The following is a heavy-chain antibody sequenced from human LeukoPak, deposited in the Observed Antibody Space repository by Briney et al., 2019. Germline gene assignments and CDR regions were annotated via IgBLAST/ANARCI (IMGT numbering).Heavy chain of an antibody. CDR3: VREARGYHYTYFDY. CDR1: GFTLGGHD. V-gene: IGHV3-13*01. D-gene: IGHD5-18*01. Sequence: GGSLRLSCTASGFTLGGHDMHWVRQTTGDGLEWVAAVSAGHHAFYADSVKGRFTVSREDAKNSLYLQMNSLRAGDTAVYYCVREARGYHYTYFDYWGQGSLVTVYS. J-gene: IGHJ4*02. CDR2: VSAGHHA.